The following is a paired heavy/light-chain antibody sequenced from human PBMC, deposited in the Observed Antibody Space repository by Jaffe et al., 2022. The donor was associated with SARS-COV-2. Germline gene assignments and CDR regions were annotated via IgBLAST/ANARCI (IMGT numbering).Heavy chain of an antibody. CDR2: INPGNGHT. J-gene: IGHJ4*02. V-gene: IGHV1-3*01. CDR1: GYTFTDYA. Sequence: QVQLVQSGAEVKNPGASVKVSCKASGYTFTDYAVHWLRQAPGQTLEWMGWINPGNGHTVDSQKFQGRVTINRDTSATTAYMQLSSLRSEDTAIYYCARGGSIGWPDYWGQGTLVTVSS. CDR3: ARGGSIGWPDY. D-gene: IGHD6-19*01.
Light chain of an antibody. CDR3: QQRGSWPWT. CDR2: DAS. Sequence: EIVLTQSPATLSLSPGERATLSCRASQSVSSLLAWYQQKPGQAPRLLIYDASNWATGIPARFSGSGSGTDFTLTISSLEPEDFAVYFCQQRGSWPWTFGQGTKVEIK. J-gene: IGKJ1*01. V-gene: IGKV3-11*01. CDR1: QSVSSL.